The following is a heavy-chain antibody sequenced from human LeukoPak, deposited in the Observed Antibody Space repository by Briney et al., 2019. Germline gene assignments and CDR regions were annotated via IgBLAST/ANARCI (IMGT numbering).Heavy chain of an antibody. V-gene: IGHV4-38-2*02. Sequence: SKTLSLTCTVSGYSISSGYYWGWIRQPPGKGLEWIGSIYHSGSTYYNPSLKSRVTISVDTSKNQFSLKLSSVTAADTAVYYCATGVGIAAARPGTYWGQGTLVTVSS. CDR2: IYHSGST. J-gene: IGHJ4*02. CDR3: ATGVGIAAARPGTY. D-gene: IGHD6-13*01. CDR1: GYSISSGYY.